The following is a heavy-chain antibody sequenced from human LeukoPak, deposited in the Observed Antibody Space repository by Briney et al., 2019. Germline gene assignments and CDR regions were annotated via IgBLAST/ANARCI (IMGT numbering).Heavy chain of an antibody. CDR2: ISSSSSYI. CDR3: ARDSATVNTVFGY. J-gene: IGHJ4*02. V-gene: IGHV3-21*01. Sequence: GGSLRLSCAASGFTFSSYSMNWVRQVPAKGLERVSSISSSSSYIYYADSVKGRFTISRDNAKNSLYLQMNSLRAEDTAVYYCARDSATVNTVFGYWGQGTLVTVSS. D-gene: IGHD4-17*01. CDR1: GFTFSSYS.